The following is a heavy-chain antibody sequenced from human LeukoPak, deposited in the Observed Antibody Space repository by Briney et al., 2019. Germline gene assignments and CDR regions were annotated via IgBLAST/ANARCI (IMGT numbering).Heavy chain of an antibody. CDR1: GDSISSYY. J-gene: IGHJ5*02. V-gene: IGHV4-59*12. Sequence: PSETLSLTCTVSGDSISSYYWSWIRQPPGKGLEWIGYIYYSGSTKYNPSLKSRVIISLDTSKNQFTLKLSSVTAADTAVYYCARAYYDILTGYSNWFDPWGQGTLVTVSS. CDR2: IYYSGST. CDR3: ARAYYDILTGYSNWFDP. D-gene: IGHD3-9*01.